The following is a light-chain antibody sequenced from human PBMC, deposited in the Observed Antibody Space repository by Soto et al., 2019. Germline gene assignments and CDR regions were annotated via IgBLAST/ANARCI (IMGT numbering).Light chain of an antibody. CDR1: SSNIGSNT. CDR3: AAWDDSLNAVV. Sequence: QSVLTQPPSASGTPGQRDTISCSGGSSNIGSNTVNWYQQLPGTAPNLLIYSNDQRPSGVPDRFSGSKSGTSASLAISGLQSEDEADYYCAAWDDSLNAVVFGGGTKLTVL. V-gene: IGLV1-44*01. J-gene: IGLJ2*01. CDR2: SND.